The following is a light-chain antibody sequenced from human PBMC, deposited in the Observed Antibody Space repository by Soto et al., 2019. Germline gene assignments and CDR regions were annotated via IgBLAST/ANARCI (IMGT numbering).Light chain of an antibody. CDR1: QTIDKY. CDR2: GAS. V-gene: IGKV1-39*01. J-gene: IGKJ1*01. Sequence: IQMTQSPSSLSASVGDRVTITCRASQTIDKYLNWYQHIPGRAPKLLIYGASSLQSGVPTRFSGSGGGTYFTLTISRLQHEEFATYYSQQSYSSPGTFGRGTRVE. CDR3: QQSYSSPGT.